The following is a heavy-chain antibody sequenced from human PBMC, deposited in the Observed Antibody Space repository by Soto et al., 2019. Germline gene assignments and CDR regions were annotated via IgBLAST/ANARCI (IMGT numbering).Heavy chain of an antibody. CDR1: GGSISSYY. V-gene: IGHV4-59*01. J-gene: IGHJ6*02. CDR2: IYYSGST. D-gene: IGHD3-10*01. Sequence: QVQLQESGPGLVKPSETLSLTCTVSGGSISSYYWSWIRQPPGKGLEWIGYIYYSGSTNYNPSLKRRVTISVDTSKNQFSLKLSSVTAADTAVYYCARKVAVRGDPGYGMDVWGQGTTVTVSS. CDR3: ARKVAVRGDPGYGMDV.